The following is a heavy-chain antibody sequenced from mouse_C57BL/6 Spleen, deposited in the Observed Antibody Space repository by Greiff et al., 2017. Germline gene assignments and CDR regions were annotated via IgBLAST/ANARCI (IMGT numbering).Heavy chain of an antibody. CDR2: IDPSDSYT. D-gene: IGHD1-1*01. CDR1: GYTFTSYW. V-gene: IGHV1-69*01. CDR3: ARSGCITTVVAKSYAMDD. J-gene: IGHJ4*01. Sequence: VQLQQPGAELVMPGASVKLSCKASGYTFTSYWMHWVKQRPGQGLEWIGEIDPSDSYTNYNQKFKGKSTLTVDKSSSTAYMQLSSLTSEDSAVYYFARSGCITTVVAKSYAMDDWGQGASVTVSS.